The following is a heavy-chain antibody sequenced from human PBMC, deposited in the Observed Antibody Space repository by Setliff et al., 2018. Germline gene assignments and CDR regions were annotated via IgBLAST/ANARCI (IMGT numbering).Heavy chain of an antibody. CDR3: ARDREGDGNYYMDV. CDR2: INTETGNA. D-gene: IGHD1-1*01. V-gene: IGHV7-4-1*02. CDR1: GYTFNTYG. J-gene: IGHJ6*03. Sequence: ASVKVSCKTSGYTFNTYGISWVRQAPGQGLEWMGWINTETGNATYAQGFTGRFVFSRDNAKNTLYLQMNSLRAEDTAVYYCARDREGDGNYYMDVWGKGTTVTVSS.